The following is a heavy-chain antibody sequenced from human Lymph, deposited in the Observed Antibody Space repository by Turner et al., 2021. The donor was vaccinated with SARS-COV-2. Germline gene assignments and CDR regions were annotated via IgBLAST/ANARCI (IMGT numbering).Heavy chain of an antibody. Sequence: QVQLQESGPGLVKPSETLSLTCTVSGGSISSYYWSWIRQPPGKGLEWIGYIHSSGSTNYNPSLKSRVTISVDTSKNQFSLKLNSVTAADTAVYYCARHGFSGWYGGGMDVWGQGTTVTVSS. V-gene: IGHV4-59*08. J-gene: IGHJ6*02. CDR3: ARHGFSGWYGGGMDV. CDR1: GGSISSYY. CDR2: IHSSGST. D-gene: IGHD6-19*01.